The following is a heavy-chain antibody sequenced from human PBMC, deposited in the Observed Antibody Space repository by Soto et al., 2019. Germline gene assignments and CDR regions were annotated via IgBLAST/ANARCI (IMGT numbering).Heavy chain of an antibody. D-gene: IGHD3-10*01. J-gene: IGHJ4*02. CDR2: TSTFNGEA. CDR3: ARDLDSSGSYFTDY. CDR1: GYSFTSTG. Sequence: QVQLVQSGAEVKKPGASVKVSCKASGYSFTSTGISWVRQAPGQGPEWMGWTSTFNGEAKYAQRLQGRVTMTTDTSTTTAYMELRSLTSDDTAVYYCARDLDSSGSYFTDYWGQGTLVTVAS. V-gene: IGHV1-18*01.